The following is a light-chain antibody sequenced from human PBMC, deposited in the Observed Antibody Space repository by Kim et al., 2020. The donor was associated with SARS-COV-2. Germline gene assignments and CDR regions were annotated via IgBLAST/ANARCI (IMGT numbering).Light chain of an antibody. CDR2: SAS. J-gene: IGKJ1*01. CDR3: QQYYTTPLT. CDR1: QNDVSSSNNKDY. Sequence: ATINCKSRQNDVSSSNNKDYLAWYQQKPGQPPKLLIYSASTRASGVPDRFSGSGSGTDFTLTNSSLQAEDVAVYYCQQYYTTPLTFGQGTKVEIK. V-gene: IGKV4-1*01.